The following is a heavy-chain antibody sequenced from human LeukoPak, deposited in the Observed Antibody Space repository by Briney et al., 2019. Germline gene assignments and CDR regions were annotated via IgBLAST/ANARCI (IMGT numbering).Heavy chain of an antibody. CDR1: GGSFSGYY. V-gene: IGHV4-34*01. CDR3: ARLLAGAARPRATTWFDP. J-gene: IGHJ5*02. Sequence: SETLSLTCAVYGGSFSGYYWSWIRQPPGKGLEWIGEINHSGSTNYNPSLKSRVTISVDTSKNQFSLKLSSVTAADTAVYYCARLLAGAARPRATTWFDPWGQGTLVTVSS. D-gene: IGHD6-6*01. CDR2: INHSGST.